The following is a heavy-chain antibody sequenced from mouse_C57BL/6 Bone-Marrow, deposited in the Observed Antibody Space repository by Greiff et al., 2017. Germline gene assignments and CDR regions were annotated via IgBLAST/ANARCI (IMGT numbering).Heavy chain of an antibody. D-gene: IGHD2-1*01. CDR2: FHPYNDDT. V-gene: IGHV1-47*01. Sequence: VQLKESGAELVKPGASVKMSCKASGYTFTTYPIEWMKQTHGKSLEWIGNFHPYNDDTKYNEKFKGKATLTVEKSSSTVYLELSRLTSDDSDVYYCAKGGNYGGYYFDYWGQGTTLTVSS. CDR1: GYTFTTYP. CDR3: AKGGNYGGYYFDY. J-gene: IGHJ2*01.